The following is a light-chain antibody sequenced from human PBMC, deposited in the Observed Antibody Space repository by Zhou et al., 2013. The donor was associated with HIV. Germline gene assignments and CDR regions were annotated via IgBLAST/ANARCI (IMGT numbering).Light chain of an antibody. CDR2: DAS. J-gene: IGKJ2*01. V-gene: IGKV3-11*01. CDR1: QSVSSY. Sequence: EIVLTQSPATLSLSPGERATLSCRASQSVSSYLAWYQQKPGQAPRLLIYDASNRATGIPARFSGSGSGTDFTLIISRLEPEDFAVYYCQQYGSSPGYIFGQGTKLEIK. CDR3: QQYGSSPGYI.